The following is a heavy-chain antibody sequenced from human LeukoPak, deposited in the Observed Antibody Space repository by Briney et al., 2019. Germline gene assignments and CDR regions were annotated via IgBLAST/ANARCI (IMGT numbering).Heavy chain of an antibody. D-gene: IGHD5/OR15-5a*01. CDR1: GFTFSSYA. Sequence: PGGSLRLSCAASGFTFSSYAMSWVRQAPGKELEWVSAISGSGGSTHDADLVKGRFTISRDNSKNTLYLQMNSLRAEDTAVYYCAKGNLRGPPPIIDYWGQGTLVTVSS. CDR3: AKGNLRGPPPIIDY. V-gene: IGHV3-23*01. CDR2: ISGSGGST. J-gene: IGHJ4*02.